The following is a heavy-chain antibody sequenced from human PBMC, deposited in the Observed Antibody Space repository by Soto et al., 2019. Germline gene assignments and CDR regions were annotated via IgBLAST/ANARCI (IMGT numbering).Heavy chain of an antibody. D-gene: IGHD3-10*01. CDR3: ARGREVTHHRRMDV. CDR1: GGTFSSYS. J-gene: IGHJ6*02. CDR2: IIFIFGTA. Sequence: QVQLVQSGAEVKKPGSSVKVSCRASGGTFSSYSISWVRQAPGQGLEWMGGIIFIFGTANYAQKFQDRVTITADESTGTAYMELSSLRSDDTAVFYCARGREVTHHRRMDVWGQGTTVTVSS. V-gene: IGHV1-69*12.